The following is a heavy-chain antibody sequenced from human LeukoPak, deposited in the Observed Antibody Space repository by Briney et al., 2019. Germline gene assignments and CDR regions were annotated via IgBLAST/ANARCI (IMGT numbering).Heavy chain of an antibody. CDR2: IRSKANSYAT. J-gene: IGHJ5*02. CDR3: TRVHELRYFDWLPGDNWFDP. V-gene: IGHV3-73*01. Sequence: PGGSLKLSCAASGFTFSGSAMHWVRQASGKGLEWVGRIRSKANSYATAYAASVKGRFTISRDDSKNTAYLQMNSLKTEDTAVYYCTRVHELRYFDWLPGDNWFDPWSQGTLVTVSS. D-gene: IGHD3-9*01. CDR1: GFTFSGSA.